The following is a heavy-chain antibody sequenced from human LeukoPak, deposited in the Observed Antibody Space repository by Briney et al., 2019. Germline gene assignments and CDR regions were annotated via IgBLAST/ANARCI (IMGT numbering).Heavy chain of an antibody. CDR2: IIPIFGTA. Sequence: ASVKVSCKASGGTFSSYAISWVRQAPGQGLEWMGGIIPIFGTANYAQKFQGRVTITADKSTSTAYMELSSLRSEDTAVYYCTRAVGPIRYFDWSRPNWFDPWGQGTLVTVSS. J-gene: IGHJ5*02. D-gene: IGHD3-9*01. CDR3: TRAVGPIRYFDWSRPNWFDP. V-gene: IGHV1-69*06. CDR1: GGTFSSYA.